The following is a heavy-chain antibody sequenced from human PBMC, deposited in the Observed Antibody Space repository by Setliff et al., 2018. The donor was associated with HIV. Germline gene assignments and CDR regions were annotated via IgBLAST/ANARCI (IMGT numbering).Heavy chain of an antibody. CDR2: LNQDGINK. CDR3: ARDPLFMYYYDSNAKGGVS. V-gene: IGHV3-7*05. J-gene: IGHJ5*02. D-gene: IGHD3-22*01. Sequence: GGSLRLSCAASGFIFNDYWMIWVRQPPGRGLEWVATLNQDGINKYYVDSVRGRFTISRDNTKNSLFLQMNNLRPEDTAVYYCARDPLFMYYYDSNAKGGVSWGQGTLVTVSS. CDR1: GFIFNDYW.